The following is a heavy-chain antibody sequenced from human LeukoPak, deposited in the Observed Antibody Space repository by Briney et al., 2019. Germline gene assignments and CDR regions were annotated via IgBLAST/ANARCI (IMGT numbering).Heavy chain of an antibody. Sequence: ASVKVSCKASGYTFTSHAMHWERQAPGQRLEWMGWINAGNGNTEYSQKFQGRVTITRDISASTAYMVLSSLRSEDTAVYYCATDTAMALDYWGQGTLVTVSS. CDR2: INAGNGNT. CDR3: ATDTAMALDY. J-gene: IGHJ4*02. D-gene: IGHD5-18*01. CDR1: GYTFTSHA. V-gene: IGHV1-3*01.